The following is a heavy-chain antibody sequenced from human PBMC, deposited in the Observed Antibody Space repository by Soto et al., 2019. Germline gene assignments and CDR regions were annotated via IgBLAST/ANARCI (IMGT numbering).Heavy chain of an antibody. V-gene: IGHV1-69*01. Sequence: QVQLVQSGAEVKKPGSSVKVSCKASGGTFSSYAISWVRQAPGQGLEWMGGIIPIFGTANYAQKFQGRVTITAEQSTSTAYMELSSLRSEDKAVYYCARAHQPLLFTPYYFDHWGQGTLVTVSS. CDR3: ARAHQPLLFTPYYFDH. CDR2: IIPIFGTA. D-gene: IGHD2-21*02. CDR1: GGTFSSYA. J-gene: IGHJ4*02.